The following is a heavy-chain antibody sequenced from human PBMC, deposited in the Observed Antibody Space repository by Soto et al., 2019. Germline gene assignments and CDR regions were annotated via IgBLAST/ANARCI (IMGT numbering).Heavy chain of an antibody. CDR2: IYYTGST. Sequence: QVQLQESGPGLVKPSQTLSLTCTVSGGSISSGGYYWSWIRQHPGKGLEWIGYIYYTGSTYYNPSLKSRFTISVDPPKNQFSLELSSVTAAATAVYYCATSFRVAAAGPFDYWGQETLVTFSS. CDR3: ATSFRVAAAGPFDY. CDR1: GGSISSGGYY. V-gene: IGHV4-31*03. J-gene: IGHJ4*02. D-gene: IGHD6-13*01.